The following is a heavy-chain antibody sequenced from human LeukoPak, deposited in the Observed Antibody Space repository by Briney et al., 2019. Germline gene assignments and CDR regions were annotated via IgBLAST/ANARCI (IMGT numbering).Heavy chain of an antibody. CDR3: AKDMAASTDALDI. CDR2: ISWNSGTI. Sequence: GGSLRLSCAASGFTFDDYAMHWVRQAPGKGLEWVSDISWNSGTIAYAGSVKGRFTISRDNAMNSLYLQMNSLRAEDTALYYCAKDMAASTDALDIWGQGTLVTVSS. CDR1: GFTFDDYA. J-gene: IGHJ3*02. V-gene: IGHV3-9*01. D-gene: IGHD6-19*01.